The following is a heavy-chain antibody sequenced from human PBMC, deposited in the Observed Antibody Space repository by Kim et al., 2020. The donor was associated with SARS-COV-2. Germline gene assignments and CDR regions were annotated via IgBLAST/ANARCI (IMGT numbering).Heavy chain of an antibody. CDR2: INPNSGGT. CDR1: GYTFTGYY. Sequence: ASVKVSCKASGYTFTGYYMHWVRQAPGQGLEWMGWINPNSGGTNYAQKFQGRVTVTRDTSISTAYMELSRLRSDDTAVYYCARWGGNIVVVPAAIQSYYYGMDVWGQGTTVTVSS. J-gene: IGHJ6*02. D-gene: IGHD2-2*02. V-gene: IGHV1-2*02. CDR3: ARWGGNIVVVPAAIQSYYYGMDV.